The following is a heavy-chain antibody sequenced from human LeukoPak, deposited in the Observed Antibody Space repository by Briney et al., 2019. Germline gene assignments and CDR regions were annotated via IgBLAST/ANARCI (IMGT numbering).Heavy chain of an antibody. CDR1: GDSISSYF. CDR2: IYYTGST. CDR3: ARGVSGRSSSFDY. V-gene: IGHV4-59*01. D-gene: IGHD5/OR15-5a*01. J-gene: IGHJ4*02. Sequence: SETLSLTCIVSGDSISSYFWSWIRQPPGKGLEWIGYIYYTGSTNYNPSPKSRVTISVDTSKNQFSLKLSSVTAADTAVYYCARGVSGRSSSFDYWGQGTLVTVSS.